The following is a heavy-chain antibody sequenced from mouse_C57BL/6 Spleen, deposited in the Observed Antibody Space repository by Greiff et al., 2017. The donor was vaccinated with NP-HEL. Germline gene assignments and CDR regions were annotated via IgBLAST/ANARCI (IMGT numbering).Heavy chain of an antibody. CDR1: GFTFSDYG. J-gene: IGHJ3*01. D-gene: IGHD2-4*01. Sequence: EVNVVESGGGLVKPGGSLKLSCAASGFTFSDYGMHWVRQAPEKGLEWVAYLSSGSSTIYYADTVKGRFTISRDNAKNTLFLQMTSLRSEDTAMYYCARDYDYDVAYWGQGTLVTVSA. CDR2: LSSGSSTI. CDR3: ARDYDYDVAY. V-gene: IGHV5-17*01.